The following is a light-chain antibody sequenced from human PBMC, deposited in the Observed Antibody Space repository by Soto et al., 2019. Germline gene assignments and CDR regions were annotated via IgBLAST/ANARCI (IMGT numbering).Light chain of an antibody. J-gene: IGLJ1*01. V-gene: IGLV2-14*01. CDR2: AVS. Sequence: QSVLTQPASVSGSPGQSITISCTGTSSDVGDYNYVSWYQQHPGKAPKLMISAVSSRPSGVSDRFSGSKSGNTASLTISGLQAEDEADYYCSYMRNSLYVFGTGTQLTVL. CDR3: CSYMRNSLYV. CDR1: SSDVGDYNY.